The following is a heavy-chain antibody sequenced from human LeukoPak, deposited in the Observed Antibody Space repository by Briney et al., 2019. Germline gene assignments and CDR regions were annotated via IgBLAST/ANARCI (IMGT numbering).Heavy chain of an antibody. D-gene: IGHD3-9*01. CDR3: ARARQPYYDILTGYPY. Sequence: GASVKVSCKASGGTFSSYAISWVRQAPGQGLEWMGGIIPIFGTANYAQKFQGRVTIATDESTSTAYMELSSLRSEDTAVYYCARARQPYYDILTGYPYWGQGTLVTVSS. CDR2: IIPIFGTA. J-gene: IGHJ4*02. CDR1: GGTFSSYA. V-gene: IGHV1-69*05.